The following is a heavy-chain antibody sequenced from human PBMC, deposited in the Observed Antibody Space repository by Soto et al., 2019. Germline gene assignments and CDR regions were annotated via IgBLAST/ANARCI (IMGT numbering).Heavy chain of an antibody. Sequence: SETLSLTCTVSGGSISSYYWSWIRQPPGKGLEWIGYIYYSGSTNYNPSLKSRVTISVDTSKNQFSLKLSSVTAADTAVYYCARDFRMTTVTTSDRAFYFDYWGQGTLVTVSS. CDR2: IYYSGST. CDR3: ARDFRMTTVTTSDRAFYFDY. CDR1: GGSISSYY. D-gene: IGHD4-17*01. J-gene: IGHJ4*02. V-gene: IGHV4-59*01.